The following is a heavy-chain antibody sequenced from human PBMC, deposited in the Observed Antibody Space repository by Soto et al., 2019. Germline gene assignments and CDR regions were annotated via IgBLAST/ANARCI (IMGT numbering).Heavy chain of an antibody. D-gene: IGHD3-10*01. CDR3: AREEGTPGGYNWFDP. CDR1: GFTFSSYG. CDR2: IWYDGSNK. V-gene: IGHV3-33*01. Sequence: QVQLVESGGGGAQPGRSLRLSCAASGFTFSSYGMHWVRQAPGKGLEWVAVIWYDGSNKYYADSVKGRFTISRDNSKNTLYLQMNSLRAEDTAVYYCAREEGTPGGYNWFDPWGQGTLVTVSS. J-gene: IGHJ5*02.